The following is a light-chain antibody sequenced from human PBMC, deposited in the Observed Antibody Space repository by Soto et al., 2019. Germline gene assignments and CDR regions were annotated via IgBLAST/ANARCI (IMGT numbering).Light chain of an antibody. Sequence: EIVLTQSPGTLSLSPGERATLSCRASQSVSSSYLAWYQQKPGQAPRLLIYGASSRATGIPDRFSGSGSGTDFTLTISRLELEDFEVYYCQQYVSSQYIFGQGTRLEI. CDR2: GAS. CDR3: QQYVSSQYI. J-gene: IGKJ2*01. CDR1: QSVSSSY. V-gene: IGKV3-20*01.